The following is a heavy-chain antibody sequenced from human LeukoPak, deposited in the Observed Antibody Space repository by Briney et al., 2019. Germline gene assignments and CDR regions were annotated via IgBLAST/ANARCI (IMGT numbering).Heavy chain of an antibody. V-gene: IGHV3-74*01. D-gene: IGHD6-13*01. CDR2: IKGDGSET. J-gene: IGHJ6*02. Sequence: GGPLRLSCAATGFTFSSNWMLWVRQAPGKGLVWVSRIKGDGSETNYADSVKGRFTISRDNAKNTLYLQMNSLRSDDTAVYYCARDFRITAAGTGYYYGMDVWGQGTTVTVSS. CDR1: GFTFSSNW. CDR3: ARDFRITAAGTGYYYGMDV.